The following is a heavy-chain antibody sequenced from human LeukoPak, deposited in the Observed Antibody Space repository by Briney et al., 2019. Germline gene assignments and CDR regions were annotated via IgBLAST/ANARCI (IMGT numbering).Heavy chain of an antibody. CDR3: ASNGDYHDY. Sequence: SETLSLTCTVSGVSISSYYWSWIRQPPGKGLEWIGYIYYSGSTNYNPSLKSRVTISVDTSKNQFSLKLSSVTAADTAVYYCASNGDYHDYWGQGTLVTVSS. D-gene: IGHD4-17*01. CDR1: GVSISSYY. CDR2: IYYSGST. J-gene: IGHJ4*02. V-gene: IGHV4-59*01.